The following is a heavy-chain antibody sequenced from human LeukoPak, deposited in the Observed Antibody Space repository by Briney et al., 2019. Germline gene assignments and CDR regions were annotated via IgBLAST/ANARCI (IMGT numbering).Heavy chain of an antibody. V-gene: IGHV1-2*02. D-gene: IGHD3-3*01. Sequence: GASVEVSCKASGYTFTGYYMHWVRQAPGQGLEWMGWINPNSGGTNYAQKFQGRVTMTRDTSISTAYMELSRLRSDDTAVYYCARDHKTLEWLFLPDWGQGTLVTVSS. CDR2: INPNSGGT. J-gene: IGHJ4*02. CDR1: GYTFTGYY. CDR3: ARDHKTLEWLFLPD.